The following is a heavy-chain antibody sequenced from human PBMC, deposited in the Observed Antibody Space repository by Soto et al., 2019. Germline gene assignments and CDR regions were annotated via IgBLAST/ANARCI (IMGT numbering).Heavy chain of an antibody. J-gene: IGHJ6*02. V-gene: IGHV3-23*01. Sequence: PGGSLILSCAPSGFTFSSYSMSWLRQAPGKGLAWVSASSGSGGLTYDADSVKCRSTIPRYNPKDPLYLQMNNLRAEDTAVYYCARLGYCSSTSCSMDYGMDVWGQGTTVTVAS. CDR2: SSGSGGLT. CDR3: ARLGYCSSTSCSMDYGMDV. D-gene: IGHD2-2*01. CDR1: GFTFSSYS.